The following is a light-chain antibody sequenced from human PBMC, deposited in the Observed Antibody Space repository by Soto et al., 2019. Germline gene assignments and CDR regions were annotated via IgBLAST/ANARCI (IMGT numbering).Light chain of an antibody. V-gene: IGLV1-51*02. Sequence: PELTQPLSVSAAPGQKVTISCYGSSSNIGNNYVSWYQQLPGTAPKLLIYENNKRPSGIPDRFSGSKSGTSATLGITGLQTGDEADYYCGTWDSSLSAYVFGTGTTVTV. J-gene: IGLJ1*01. CDR1: SSNIGNNY. CDR3: GTWDSSLSAYV. CDR2: ENN.